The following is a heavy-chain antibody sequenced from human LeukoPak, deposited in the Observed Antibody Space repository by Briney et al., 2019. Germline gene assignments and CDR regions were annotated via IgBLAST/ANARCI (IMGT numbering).Heavy chain of an antibody. D-gene: IGHD6-13*01. CDR1: GYTFTGYY. V-gene: IGHV1-2*02. CDR2: INPNSGGT. J-gene: IGHJ4*02. Sequence: ASVKVSCKASGYTFTGYYMHWVRQAPGQGLEWMGWINPNSGGTNYAQKFQGRVTMTRDTSISTAYMELSRLRSDDTAVYYWASIIAAAGNTRITRGYWGQGTLVTVSS. CDR3: ASIIAAAGNTRITRGY.